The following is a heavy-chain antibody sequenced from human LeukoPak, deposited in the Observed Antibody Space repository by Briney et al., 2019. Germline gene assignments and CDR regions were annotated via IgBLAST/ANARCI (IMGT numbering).Heavy chain of an antibody. J-gene: IGHJ4*02. D-gene: IGHD4-17*01. CDR3: AMTTLTTREGFDY. V-gene: IGHV3-30*02. CDR1: GFSFSSYG. Sequence: PGGSLRLSCAASGFSFSSYGMHWVRQAPGKGLEWVTFIRYDGSDKYYADSVKGRFTISRDNSKNTLYLQMNSLRAEDTAVYYCAMTTLTTREGFDYWGQGTLVTVSS. CDR2: IRYDGSDK.